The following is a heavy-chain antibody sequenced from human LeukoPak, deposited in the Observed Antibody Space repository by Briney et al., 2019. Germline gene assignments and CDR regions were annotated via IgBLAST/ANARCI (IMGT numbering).Heavy chain of an antibody. V-gene: IGHV4-34*01. CDR3: ARIYYSSSYDYWYFDL. D-gene: IGHD6-13*01. Sequence: SETLSLTCAVYGGSFSGYYWSWIRQPPGKGLEWIGEINHSGSTNYNPSLKSRVTISVDTSKNQFSLKLTSVTAADTAVYYCARIYYSSSYDYWYFDLWGRGTLVTVSS. CDR2: INHSGST. CDR1: GGSFSGYY. J-gene: IGHJ2*01.